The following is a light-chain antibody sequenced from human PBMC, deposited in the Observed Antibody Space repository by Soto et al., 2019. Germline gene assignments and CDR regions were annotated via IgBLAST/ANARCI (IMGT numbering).Light chain of an antibody. J-gene: IGKJ1*01. CDR3: QQSYSTPTWT. CDR2: AAS. V-gene: IGKV1-39*01. Sequence: DIQMTPSPSSLSASVGDRVTITCRASQSISSYLNWYQQKPGKAPKLLIYAASSLQSGVPSRFSGSGSWTDFTLTISSLQPEDFATYYCQQSYSTPTWTFCQGTKVEIK. CDR1: QSISSY.